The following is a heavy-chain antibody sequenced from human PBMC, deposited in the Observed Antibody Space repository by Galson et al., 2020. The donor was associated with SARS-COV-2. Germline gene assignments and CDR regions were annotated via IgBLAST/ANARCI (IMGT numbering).Heavy chain of an antibody. CDR1: GFTFSSYA. CDR2: ISGSGGST. Sequence: GGSLRLSCAASGFTFSSYAMSWVRQAPGKGLEWVSAISGSGGSTYYADSVKGRFTISRDNSKNTLYLQMNSLRAEDTAVYYCAKDLVDTIFLGYFDYWGQGTLVTVSS. V-gene: IGHV3-23*01. D-gene: IGHD3-3*01. CDR3: AKDLVDTIFLGYFDY. J-gene: IGHJ4*02.